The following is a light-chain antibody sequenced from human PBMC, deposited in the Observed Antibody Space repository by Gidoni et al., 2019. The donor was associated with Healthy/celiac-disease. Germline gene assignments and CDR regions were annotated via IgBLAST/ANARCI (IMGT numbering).Light chain of an antibody. J-gene: IGKJ5*01. CDR2: AAS. CDR1: QGISNY. Sequence: DIQMTQSPSSLSASVVDRVTITCRASQGISNYLAWYQQKPVKVPKLLIYAASTLQSGVPSRFSGSGSGTDFTLTISSLQPEDVATYYCQKYNSAPPTFGQGTRLEIK. CDR3: QKYNSAPPT. V-gene: IGKV1-27*01.